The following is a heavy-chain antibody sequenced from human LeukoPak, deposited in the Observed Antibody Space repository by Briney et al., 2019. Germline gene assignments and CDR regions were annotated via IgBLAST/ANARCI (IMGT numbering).Heavy chain of an antibody. D-gene: IGHD3-10*02. J-gene: IGHJ6*04. CDR3: AELGITMIGGV. V-gene: IGHV3-21*01. CDR1: GFTFSDYG. Sequence: GGSLRLSCAASGFTFSDYGMHWVRQAPGKGLEWVSAISGSGGSTYYADSVKGRFTISRDNAKNSLYLQMNSLRAEDTAVYYCAELGITMIGGVWGKGTTVTISS. CDR2: ISGSGGST.